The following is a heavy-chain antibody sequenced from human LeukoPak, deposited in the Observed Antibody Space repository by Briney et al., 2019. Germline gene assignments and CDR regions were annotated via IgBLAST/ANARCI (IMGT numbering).Heavy chain of an antibody. D-gene: IGHD2-15*01. CDR1: GGTFISYA. CDR3: ASPYCSGGSCYSAYYYYGMDV. J-gene: IGHJ6*02. V-gene: IGHV1-69*01. CDR2: IIPIFGTA. Sequence: SVKVSCKASGGTFISYAISWVRQAPGQGLEWMGGIIPIFGTANYAQKFQGRVTITADESTSTAYMELSSLRSEDTAVYYCASPYCSGGSCYSAYYYYGMDVWGQGTTVTVSS.